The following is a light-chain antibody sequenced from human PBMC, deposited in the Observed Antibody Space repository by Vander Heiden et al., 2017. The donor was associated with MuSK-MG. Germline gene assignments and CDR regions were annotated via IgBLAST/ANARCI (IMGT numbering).Light chain of an antibody. CDR1: QSVSSSA. Sequence: EIVLTQSPGTLSLSPGERATLFCRANQSVSSSALAWYQKKPGQAPRLLIYGGSSRANGIPDRFSGSGSGTDFTLTISRLEPEDFAVYYCQQYGTSPTFGGGTRVEIK. J-gene: IGKJ4*01. CDR2: GGS. CDR3: QQYGTSPT. V-gene: IGKV3-20*01.